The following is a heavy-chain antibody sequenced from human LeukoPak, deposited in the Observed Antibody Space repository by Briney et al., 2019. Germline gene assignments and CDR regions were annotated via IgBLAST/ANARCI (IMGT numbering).Heavy chain of an antibody. CDR1: GFTFSNTW. D-gene: IGHD3-22*01. V-gene: IGHV3-15*01. CDR3: TTDTFDSDGYSHDF. CDR2: IKRKVDGETT. Sequence: NPGGSLRLSCSASGFTFSNTWMSWVRQAPGKGLEWVGRIKRKVDGETTDYAASVKGRISISRDDSESTLYLERNSLKTEDTAVYYCTTDTFDSDGYSHDFWGQGTLVTVSS. J-gene: IGHJ4*02.